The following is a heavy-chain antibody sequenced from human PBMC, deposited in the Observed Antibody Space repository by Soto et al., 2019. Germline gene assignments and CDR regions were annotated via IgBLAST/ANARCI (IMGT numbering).Heavy chain of an antibody. CDR1: GFSLSTKTVG. Sequence: PTLVNPTQTLTLTCTFSGFSLSTKTVGVGWIRQPPGKALEWLALIYWDDDKRYSQSLKNRLTIAMDTSKNLVVLVMTNMGPVDTATYYCAHTVTRYDYFDYWGQGSLVTVSS. J-gene: IGHJ4*02. D-gene: IGHD4-17*01. V-gene: IGHV2-5*02. CDR2: IYWDDDK. CDR3: AHTVTRYDYFDY.